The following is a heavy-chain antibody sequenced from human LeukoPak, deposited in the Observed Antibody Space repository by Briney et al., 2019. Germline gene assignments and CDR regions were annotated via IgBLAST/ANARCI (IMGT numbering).Heavy chain of an antibody. CDR1: GGSISSSSYY. CDR3: ARVNGDQQLDDYYYYMDV. CDR2: IYYSGST. J-gene: IGHJ6*03. V-gene: IGHV4-39*07. D-gene: IGHD2-2*01. Sequence: PSETLSLTCTVSGGSISSSSYYWGWIRQPPGKGLEWIGSIYYSGSTYYNPSLKSRVTISVDTSKNQFSLKLSSVTAADTAVYYCARVNGDQQLDDYYYYMDVWGKGTTVTVSS.